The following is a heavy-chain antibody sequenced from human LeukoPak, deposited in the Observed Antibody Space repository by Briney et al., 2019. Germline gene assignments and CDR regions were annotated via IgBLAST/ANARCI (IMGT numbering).Heavy chain of an antibody. Sequence: PSETLSLTCAVYGGSFSGYYWSWIRQPPGKGLEWIGEINHSGSTYYNPSLKSRVTISVDTSKNQFSLKLSSVTAADTAVYYCACTRITMIVVVHSGLDYWGQGTLVTVSS. CDR3: ACTRITMIVVVHSGLDY. CDR2: INHSGST. V-gene: IGHV4-34*01. D-gene: IGHD3-22*01. CDR1: GGSFSGYY. J-gene: IGHJ4*02.